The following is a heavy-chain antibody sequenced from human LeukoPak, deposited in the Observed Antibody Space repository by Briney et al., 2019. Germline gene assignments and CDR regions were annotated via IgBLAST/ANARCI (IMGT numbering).Heavy chain of an antibody. V-gene: IGHV1-46*01. Sequence: ASVKVSCKASGYTFTSYYMHWVRQAPGQGLEWMGIINPSGGSTSYAQKFQGRVTMTRDTSTSTVYMELSSPRSEDTAVYYCARGSPGTVTRYYYYMDVWGKGTTVTVSS. CDR2: INPSGGST. J-gene: IGHJ6*03. CDR3: ARGSPGTVTRYYYYMDV. CDR1: GYTFTSYY. D-gene: IGHD4-23*01.